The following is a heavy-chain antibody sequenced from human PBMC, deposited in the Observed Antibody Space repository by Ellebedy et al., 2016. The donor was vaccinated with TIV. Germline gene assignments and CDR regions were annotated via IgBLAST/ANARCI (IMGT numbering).Heavy chain of an antibody. Sequence: GGSLRLXCAASGFTFSSYGMHWVRQAPGKGLEWVAVISYDGSNKYYADSVKGRFTISRDNSKNTLYLQMNSLRAEDTAVYYCANGDEWELLPLYGYWGQGTLVTVSS. CDR2: ISYDGSNK. CDR3: ANGDEWELLPLYGY. J-gene: IGHJ4*02. CDR1: GFTFSSYG. V-gene: IGHV3-30*18. D-gene: IGHD1-26*01.